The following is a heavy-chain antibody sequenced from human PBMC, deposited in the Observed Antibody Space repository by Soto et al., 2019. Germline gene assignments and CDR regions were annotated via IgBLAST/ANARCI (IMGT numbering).Heavy chain of an antibody. CDR3: AAEDSSSADEFDY. Sequence: ASVKVSCKASGFTFTSSAVQWVRQARGQRLEWIGWIVVGSGNTNYAQKFQERVTITRDMSTSTAYMELSSLRSEDTAVYYCAAEDSSSADEFDYLRQRTLVTVSS. CDR2: IVVGSGNT. CDR1: GFTFTSSA. D-gene: IGHD6-6*01. J-gene: IGHJ4*02. V-gene: IGHV1-58*01.